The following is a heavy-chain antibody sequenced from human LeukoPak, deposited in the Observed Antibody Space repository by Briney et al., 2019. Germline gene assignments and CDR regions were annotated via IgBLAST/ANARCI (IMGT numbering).Heavy chain of an antibody. CDR3: ARRGFGDQGRPKAFDI. D-gene: IGHD3-10*01. CDR1: GYTFTGYY. J-gene: IGHJ3*02. CDR2: VNPNSGGT. Sequence: GASVKVSCKASGYTFTGYYMHWMRQAPGQGLEWQGRVNPNSGGTNYAQKFQGRVTMTRDTSISTAYMELSRLRSDDTAVYYCARRGFGDQGRPKAFDIWGQGTMVTVSS. V-gene: IGHV1-2*06.